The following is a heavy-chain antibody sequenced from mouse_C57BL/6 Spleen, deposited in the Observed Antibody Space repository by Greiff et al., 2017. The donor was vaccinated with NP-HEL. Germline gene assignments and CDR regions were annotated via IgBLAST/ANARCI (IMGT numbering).Heavy chain of an antibody. D-gene: IGHD2-4*01. CDR1: GYAFSSYW. V-gene: IGHV1-80*01. CDR3: ARSGDYDGGENAMDY. CDR2: IYPGDGDT. Sequence: QVQLKQSGAELVKPGASVKISCKASGYAFSSYWMNWVKQRPGKGLEWIGQIYPGDGDTNYNGKFKGKATLTADKSSSTAYMQLSSLTSEDSAVYFGARSGDYDGGENAMDYWGQGTSVTVSS. J-gene: IGHJ4*01.